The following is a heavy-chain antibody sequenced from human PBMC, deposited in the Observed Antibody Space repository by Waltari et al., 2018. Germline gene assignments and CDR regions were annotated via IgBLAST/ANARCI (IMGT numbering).Heavy chain of an antibody. CDR2: IYHSGST. V-gene: IGHV4-38-2*01. CDR1: GYSISSGYY. Sequence: QVQLQESGPGLVKPSETLYLTCAVSGYSISSGYYWGWIRQPPGKGLEWIGSIYHSGSTYYNPSLKSRVTISVDTSKNQFSLKLSSVTAADTAVYYCASERFSGGNWFDPWGQGTLVTVSS. J-gene: IGHJ5*02. CDR3: ASERFSGGNWFDP. D-gene: IGHD2-15*01.